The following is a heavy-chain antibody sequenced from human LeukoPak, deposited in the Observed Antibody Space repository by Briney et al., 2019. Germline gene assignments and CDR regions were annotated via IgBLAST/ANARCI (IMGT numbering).Heavy chain of an antibody. D-gene: IGHD4/OR15-4a*01. CDR3: ARDMAL. J-gene: IGHJ4*02. CDR1: GFTFSTYV. V-gene: IGHV3-23*01. CDR2: ISGTGDTT. Sequence: GGSLRLSCAASGFTFSTYVMSWVRQAPGKGLEWVSGISGTGDTTYYADSVKGRFTISRDNSKNTLYLQMNSLRADDTAVYYCARDMALWGQGTLVTVSS.